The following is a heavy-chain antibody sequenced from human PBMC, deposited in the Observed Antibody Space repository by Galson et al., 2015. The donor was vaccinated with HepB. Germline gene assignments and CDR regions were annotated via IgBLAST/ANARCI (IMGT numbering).Heavy chain of an antibody. D-gene: IGHD2-2*01. J-gene: IGHJ5*01. CDR2: ISPSGSYI. CDR1: GFTFSSFS. V-gene: IGHV3-21*01. Sequence: SLRLSCAASGFTFSSFSMNWVRQAPGKGLEWVSSISPSGSYISYADSVKGRFTISRDNAKNSLSLQMDSLRAEDTAVYYCARDQGYCSGTSCPNWFDSWGQGTLVTVSS. CDR3: ARDQGYCSGTSCPNWFDS.